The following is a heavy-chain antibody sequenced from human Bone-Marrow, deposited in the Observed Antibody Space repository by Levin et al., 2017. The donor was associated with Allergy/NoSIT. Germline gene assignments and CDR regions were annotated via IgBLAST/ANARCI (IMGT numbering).Heavy chain of an antibody. D-gene: IGHD3-10*01. Sequence: GGSPRLSCTASGVTVFNNYFMWVRQAPGKGLEWVSHIYSGGGTNYADSVKGRFSVSRDNSKNTVYLQMNSLRADDTAVYYCGRDGPGGGHWGPGTQVTVSS. CDR3: GRDGPGGGH. CDR2: IYSGGGT. J-gene: IGHJ4*02. V-gene: IGHV3-66*01. CDR1: GVTVFNNY.